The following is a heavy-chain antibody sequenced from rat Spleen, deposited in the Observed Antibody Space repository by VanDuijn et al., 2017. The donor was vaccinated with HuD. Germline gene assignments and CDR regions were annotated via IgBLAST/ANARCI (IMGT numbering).Heavy chain of an antibody. CDR2: DSTGGGDT. Sequence: EVQLVESGGGLVQPGRSMKLSCAASGFTFSNYYMAWVRQAPTKGLEWVASDSTGGGDTFYRDSMKGRFTISRDNAKSTLYLQMVSLRSEDTATYYCARHGSAAIPFAYGGQGTLVTVSS. V-gene: IGHV5-25*01. D-gene: IGHD1-2*01. J-gene: IGHJ3*01. CDR3: ARHGSAAIPFAY. CDR1: GFTFSNYY.